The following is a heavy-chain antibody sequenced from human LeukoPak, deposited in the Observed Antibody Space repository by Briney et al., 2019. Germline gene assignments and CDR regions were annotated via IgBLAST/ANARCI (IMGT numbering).Heavy chain of an antibody. CDR3: ARYLVVPAAIIYYYYGMDV. D-gene: IGHD2-2*01. CDR1: GFTFSSYA. Sequence: PWGALRLSCAASGFTFSSYARSWVRQAPGKGLEWVAASSGIGGSTYYAYSVKGRFTISRDNSKNTLYLKMNSLRAEDTAVYYCARYLVVPAAIIYYYYGMDVWGQGTTVTVSS. J-gene: IGHJ6*02. V-gene: IGHV3-23*01. CDR2: SSGIGGST.